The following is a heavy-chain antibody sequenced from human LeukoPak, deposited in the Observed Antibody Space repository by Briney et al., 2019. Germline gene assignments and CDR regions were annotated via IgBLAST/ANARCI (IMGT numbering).Heavy chain of an antibody. CDR1: GFTFSSYA. Sequence: GGSLRLSCAASGFTFSSYAMHWVRQAPGKGLEWVVVISYDGSNKYYADSVKGRFTISRDNSKNTLYLQMNSLRAEDTAVYYCARDAVSMIGDDWFDPWGQGTLVTVSS. J-gene: IGHJ5*02. V-gene: IGHV3-30*04. CDR2: ISYDGSNK. CDR3: ARDAVSMIGDDWFDP. D-gene: IGHD3-10*02.